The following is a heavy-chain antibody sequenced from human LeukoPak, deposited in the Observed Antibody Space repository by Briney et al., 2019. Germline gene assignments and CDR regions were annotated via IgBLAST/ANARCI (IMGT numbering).Heavy chain of an antibody. CDR1: GFTFSSYA. CDR3: AKDPRFRIPPDAFDI. D-gene: IGHD2-15*01. CDR2: ISHSGGST. V-gene: IGHV3-23*01. J-gene: IGHJ3*02. Sequence: GGSLRLSCAAPGFTFSSYAMSWVRQAPGKGLEWVSAISHSGGSTYYADSVKGRFTISRDNSKNTLYLQMNSLRAEDTAVYYCAKDPRFRIPPDAFDIWGQGTMVTVSS.